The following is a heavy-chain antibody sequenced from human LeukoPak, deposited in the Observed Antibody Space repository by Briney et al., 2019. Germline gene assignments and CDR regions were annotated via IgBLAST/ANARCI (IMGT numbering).Heavy chain of an antibody. CDR3: ARDLEDIVVVVAAADRGGNAFHM. D-gene: IGHD2-15*01. CDR1: GFTFSSYA. J-gene: IGHJ3*02. Sequence: AGGSLRLSCAASGFTFSSYAMHWVRQAPGKGLEWVAVISYDGSNKYYADSVKGRFTISRDNSKNTLYLQINSLRAEDTAVYDCARDLEDIVVVVAAADRGGNAFHMWGQGTMVTVSS. CDR2: ISYDGSNK. V-gene: IGHV3-30*04.